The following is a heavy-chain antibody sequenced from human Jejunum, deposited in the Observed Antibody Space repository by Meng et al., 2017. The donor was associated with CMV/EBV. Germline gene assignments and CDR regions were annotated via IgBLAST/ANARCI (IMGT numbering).Heavy chain of an antibody. CDR3: VRGNYGFDY. D-gene: IGHD4-17*01. V-gene: IGHV3-74*01. CDR2: IYTDGIII. Sequence: EVHLVESGGGVVLPGVSLRLSCAASGFTLTNYWMHWVRQAPGKGLVWVSHIYTDGIIINHVEYVKGRFTIPRENAESSLYLDINSLRPEDTAVYYCVRGNYGFDYWGQGTLVTVSS. CDR1: GFTLTNYW. J-gene: IGHJ4*02.